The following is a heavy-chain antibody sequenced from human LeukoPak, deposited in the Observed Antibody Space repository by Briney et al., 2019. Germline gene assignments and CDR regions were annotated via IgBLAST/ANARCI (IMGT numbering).Heavy chain of an antibody. CDR2: SISILLIA. CDR1: VYTLSELL. V-gene: IGHV1-69*04. CDR3: ARAAAYCGGDCYSGSLNYYGMDV. D-gene: IGHD2-21*02. Sequence: SVKGSPKGSVYTLSELLMHSVRHAPGHGLVWGGKSISILLIANYAQKFQGRVTITADESTSTAYMELSSLRSEDTAVYYCARAAAYCGGDCYSGSLNYYGMDVWGQGTTVTVSS. J-gene: IGHJ6*02.